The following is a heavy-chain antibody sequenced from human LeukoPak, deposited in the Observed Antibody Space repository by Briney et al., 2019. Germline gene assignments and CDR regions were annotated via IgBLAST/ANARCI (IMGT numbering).Heavy chain of an antibody. CDR1: GFSFSIAW. D-gene: IGHD3-22*01. V-gene: IGHV3-15*01. J-gene: IGHJ5*02. Sequence: GGSLRRSCAASGFSFSIAWMSWVRQAPGKGLEWVGRIKSKTDGGATDYAAPVKGRFTISRDDSKNTLYLQMNSLKSEDTAVYYCATDHFYYDTLTWGQGTLVTVSS. CDR3: ATDHFYYDTLT. CDR2: IKSKTDGGAT.